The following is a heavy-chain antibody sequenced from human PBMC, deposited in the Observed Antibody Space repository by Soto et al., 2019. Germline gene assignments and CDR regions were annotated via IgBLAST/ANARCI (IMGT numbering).Heavy chain of an antibody. V-gene: IGHV1-69*13. CDR2: IIPIFDTA. CDR3: AVQVVTADGYYYYGMDV. J-gene: IGHJ6*01. D-gene: IGHD2-21*02. Sequence: SVKVSCKXSGGTFSSYTISWVRQAPGQGLEWMGGIIPIFDTANYAQRFQGRVTITADESTSTAYMELSSLRSEDTAVYYCAVQVVTADGYYYYGMDVWGQGATVTVSS. CDR1: GGTFSSYT.